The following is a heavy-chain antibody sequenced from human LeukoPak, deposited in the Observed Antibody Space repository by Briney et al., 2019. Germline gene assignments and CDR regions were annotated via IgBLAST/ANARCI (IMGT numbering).Heavy chain of an antibody. J-gene: IGHJ6*02. V-gene: IGHV4-59*01. CDR2: ISYSGST. CDR3: ARDFYSSSWYYYGMDV. CDR1: TGSISGYY. Sequence: SETLSLTCTVSTGSISGYYWSWSRQPPGKGLEWVGYISYSGSTNYNPSLKSRVTISLDTSKDQFSLKLNYVTAADTAVYYCARDFYSSSWYYYGMDVWGQGTTVTVSS. D-gene: IGHD6-13*01.